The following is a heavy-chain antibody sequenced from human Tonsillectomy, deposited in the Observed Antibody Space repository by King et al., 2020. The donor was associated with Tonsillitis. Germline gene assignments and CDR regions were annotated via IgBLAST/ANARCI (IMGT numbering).Heavy chain of an antibody. V-gene: IGHV3-30*18. CDR3: AKDLGQVLVVPDGMDV. D-gene: IGHD2-2*01. J-gene: IGHJ6*02. CDR2: ISYDGSNK. CDR1: GFTFSSYG. Sequence: VQLVESGGGVVQPGRSLRLSCAASGFTFSSYGMHWVRQAPGKGLEWVAVISYDGSNKYYADSVKGRFTISRDNSKNTLYLQMNSLRAEDTAVYYCAKDLGQVLVVPDGMDVWGQGTTVTVSS.